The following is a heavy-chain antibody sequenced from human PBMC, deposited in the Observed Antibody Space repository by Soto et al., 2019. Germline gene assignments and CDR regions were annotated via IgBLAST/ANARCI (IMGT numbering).Heavy chain of an antibody. J-gene: IGHJ6*02. D-gene: IGHD4-17*01. CDR1: VYTFTSYY. Sequence: GXSVKVSCKASVYTFTSYYMHWVRQAPGQGLEWMGIINPSGGSTSYAQKFQGRVTMTRDTSTSTVYMELSSLRSEDTAVYYCARDPHGGRTRLAYYGMDVWGQGTTVTVSS. V-gene: IGHV1-46*01. CDR3: ARDPHGGRTRLAYYGMDV. CDR2: INPSGGST.